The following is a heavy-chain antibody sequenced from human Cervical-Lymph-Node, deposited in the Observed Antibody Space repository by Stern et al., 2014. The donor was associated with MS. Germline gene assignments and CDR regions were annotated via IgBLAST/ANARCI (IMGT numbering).Heavy chain of an antibody. Sequence: LQLQESGPGLVKPSETLSLTCTVSGGSISSSSYYWGWLRQPPGKGLEWIGSTYSSGSTYSTPPHRIRATIPEDTSKNQSPLKLSSVTAADTAVYYCARHYGDYVGAFDIWGQGTMVTVSS. CDR1: GGSISSSSYY. D-gene: IGHD4-17*01. J-gene: IGHJ3*02. CDR3: ARHYGDYVGAFDI. V-gene: IGHV4-39*01. CDR2: TYSSGST.